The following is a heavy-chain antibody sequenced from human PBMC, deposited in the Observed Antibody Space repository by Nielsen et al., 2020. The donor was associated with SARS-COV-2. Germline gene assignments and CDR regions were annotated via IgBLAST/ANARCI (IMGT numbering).Heavy chain of an antibody. Sequence: GESLKISCAASGFTFSSFGMHWVRQAPGKGLEWVAVISYDGSNKYYEDSVRGRFTILRDNSKNTLYLQMNSLRVEDTAVYYCVRADGSWGQGTLVTVSS. CDR3: VRADGS. J-gene: IGHJ4*02. CDR2: ISYDGSNK. D-gene: IGHD1-26*01. CDR1: GFTFSSFG. V-gene: IGHV3-30*03.